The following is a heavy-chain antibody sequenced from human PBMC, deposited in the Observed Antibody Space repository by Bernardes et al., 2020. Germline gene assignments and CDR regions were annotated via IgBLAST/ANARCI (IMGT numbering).Heavy chain of an antibody. CDR3: AKDRSIVVVPAAMGPYFDY. D-gene: IGHD2-2*01. CDR2: ISGSGGST. V-gene: IGHV3-23*01. Sequence: GGSLRLSCAASGFTFSSYAMSWVRQAPGKGLEWVSAISGSGGSTYYADSVKGRFTISRDNSKNTLYLQMNSLRAEDTAVYYCAKDRSIVVVPAAMGPYFDYWGQGTLVTVSS. J-gene: IGHJ4*02. CDR1: GFTFSSYA.